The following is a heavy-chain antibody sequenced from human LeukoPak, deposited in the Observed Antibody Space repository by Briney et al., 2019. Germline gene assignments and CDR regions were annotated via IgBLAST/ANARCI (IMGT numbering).Heavy chain of an antibody. CDR1: GFSFNNYL. D-gene: IGHD4-17*01. Sequence: GGSLRLSCAGSGFSFNNYLMHWVRQAPGKGLVWVSRINTDGSHSMYADSVKGRFSISRDNTKNTLYLQMNSLRAEDTAVYYCTRDLNGDPYYYLDLWGKGTTVTVSS. V-gene: IGHV3-74*03. CDR2: INTDGSHS. J-gene: IGHJ6*03. CDR3: TRDLNGDPYYYLDL.